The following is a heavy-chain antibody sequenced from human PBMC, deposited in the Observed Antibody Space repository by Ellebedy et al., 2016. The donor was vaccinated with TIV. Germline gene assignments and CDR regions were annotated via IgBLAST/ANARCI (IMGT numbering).Heavy chain of an antibody. CDR1: GDSMGTFS. D-gene: IGHD5-18*01. J-gene: IGHJ5*02. CDR3: AKEDTSMEYNWFDP. CDR2: IYSRGYARGYT. Sequence: MPSETLSLTCRVSGDSMGTFSWSWIRQPPGKGLEWIGYIYSRGYARGYTNYNPSLKSRVTMSIDTSQNQVSLRLSSVTAADTAVYFCAKEDTSMEYNWFDPWGQGTLVIVSS. V-gene: IGHV4-59*01.